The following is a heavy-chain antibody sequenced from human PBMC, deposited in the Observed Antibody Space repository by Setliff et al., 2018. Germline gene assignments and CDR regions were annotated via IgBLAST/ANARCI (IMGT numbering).Heavy chain of an antibody. CDR2: ISGSGGST. J-gene: IGHJ4*02. CDR1: AFSFSTYA. Sequence: ETLSLSCAASAFSFSTYAMSWVRQAPGKGLEWVSSISGSGGSTYYADSVKGRFTISRDNSKNTLYLQMNSLRPDDTAVYFCARELSSSWSDYWGQGTLVTVSS. D-gene: IGHD6-13*01. CDR3: ARELSSSWSDY. V-gene: IGHV3-23*01.